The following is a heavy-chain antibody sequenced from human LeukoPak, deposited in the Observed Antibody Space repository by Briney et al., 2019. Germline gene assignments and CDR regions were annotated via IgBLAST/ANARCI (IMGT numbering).Heavy chain of an antibody. V-gene: IGHV4-59*08. D-gene: IGHD3-22*01. CDR2: SHHGGNT. CDR3: ARWLGKGFDM. CDR1: GGSISSYY. J-gene: IGHJ3*02. Sequence: SETLSLTGTVSGGSISSYYWSWIRQPPGKGLEWIGSSHHGGNTYYHPSLKSRVTISIDTSENQFSLELYSVTAADTAVYYCARWLGKGFDMWGQGTVVTVSS.